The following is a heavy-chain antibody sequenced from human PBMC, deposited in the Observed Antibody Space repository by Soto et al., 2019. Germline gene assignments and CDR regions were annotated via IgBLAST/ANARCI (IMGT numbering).Heavy chain of an antibody. D-gene: IGHD3-3*01. V-gene: IGHV1-69*01. Sequence: QVQLVQSGAEVKKPGSSVKVSCKASGGTFNRYAISWVRQAPGQGLEWMGGIIPVFGIGNDAQRFQGRVTITAHESTGTAYMELSSLRCEDTGVYYCARSAITLFGVVSIPPHYYSEMDGWGQGTTVTVSS. CDR3: ARSAITLFGVVSIPPHYYSEMDG. CDR2: IIPVFGIG. CDR1: GGTFNRYA. J-gene: IGHJ6*02.